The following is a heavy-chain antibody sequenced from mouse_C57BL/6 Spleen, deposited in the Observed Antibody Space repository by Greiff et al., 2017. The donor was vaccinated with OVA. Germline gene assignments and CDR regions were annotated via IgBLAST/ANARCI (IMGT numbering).Heavy chain of an antibody. D-gene: IGHD2-2*01. V-gene: IGHV1-15*01. CDR3: TRGGVTGYFDY. J-gene: IGHJ2*01. CDR2: IDPETGGT. Sequence: VKLQQSGAELVRPGASVTLSCKASGYTFTDYEMHWVKQTPVHGLEWIGAIDPETGGTAYNQKFKGKAILTADKSSSTAYMELRSLTSEDSAVYYCTRGGVTGYFDYWGQGTTLTVSS. CDR1: GYTFTDYE.